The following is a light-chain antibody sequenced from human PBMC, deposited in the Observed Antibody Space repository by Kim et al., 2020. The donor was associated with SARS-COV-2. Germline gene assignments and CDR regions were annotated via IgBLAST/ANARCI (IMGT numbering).Light chain of an antibody. CDR2: GAS. J-gene: IGKJ1*01. CDR1: QGLNSD. V-gene: IGKV1-8*01. CDR3: QQYYSYPLT. Sequence: ASTGDRDTITCRASQGLNSDLAWYQQRPGKAPKLLIYGASTLQSGVPSRFSGSGSGTDFTLTIGGLQSEDFATYYCQQYYSYPLTFGQGTKVDIK.